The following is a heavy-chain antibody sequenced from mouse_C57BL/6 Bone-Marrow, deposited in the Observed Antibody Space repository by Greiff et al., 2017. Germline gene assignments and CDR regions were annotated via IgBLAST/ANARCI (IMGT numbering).Heavy chain of an antibody. J-gene: IGHJ1*03. CDR2: INPYNGGT. CDR3: TTHYGSSHWYFDV. V-gene: IGHV1-19*01. Sequence: VQLKQSGPVLVKPGASVKMSCKASGYTFTDYYMNWVKQSHGKSLEWIGVINPYNGGTSYNQKFKGKATLTVDKSSSTAYMELSSLTSEDTAVYYCTTHYGSSHWYFDVWGTGTTVTVSS. CDR1: GYTFTDYY. D-gene: IGHD1-1*01.